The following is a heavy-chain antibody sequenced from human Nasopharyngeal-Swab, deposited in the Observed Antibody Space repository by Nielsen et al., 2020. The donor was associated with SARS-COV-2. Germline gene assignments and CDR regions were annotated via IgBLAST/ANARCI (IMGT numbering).Heavy chain of an antibody. Sequence: GESLKISCAASGFIFSGYGMHWVRQAPGKGLEWVALISYDGSNKFYADSVKGRFTISRDNSKNTLYLQMNSLRAEDTAVYYCAKGFGSYHTPFDYWGQGTLVTVSS. V-gene: IGHV3-30*18. CDR3: AKGFGSYHTPFDY. CDR2: ISYDGSNK. J-gene: IGHJ4*02. CDR1: GFIFSGYG. D-gene: IGHD1-26*01.